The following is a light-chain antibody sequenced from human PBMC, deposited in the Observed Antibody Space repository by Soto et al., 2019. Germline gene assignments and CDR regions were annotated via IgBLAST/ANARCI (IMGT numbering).Light chain of an antibody. V-gene: IGLV2-8*01. CDR1: SSDVGRYNY. CDR3: SSYTSSSTVL. J-gene: IGLJ2*01. CDR2: GVT. Sequence: QSALTQPPSASGSPGQSVTLSCTGTSSDVGRYNYVSWYQQHPGKAPKLLIYGVTQRPSGVPDRFSASKSGNTASLTVSGLQDEDEGYYYCSSYTSSSTVLFGGGTKLTVL.